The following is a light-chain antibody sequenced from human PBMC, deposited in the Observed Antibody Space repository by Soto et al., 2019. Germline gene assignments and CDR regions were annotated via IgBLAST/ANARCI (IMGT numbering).Light chain of an antibody. J-gene: IGKJ5*01. V-gene: IGKV3-15*01. CDR2: GAS. CDR1: QSVSSN. Sequence: EIVMTQSPATLSVSPGERATLSCRASQSVSSNLAWYQQKPCQAPRLLIYGASTRATGISARFSGSRSGTEFTLTISSLQSEDFAVYYCQQYNNWPPTFGQGTRLEIK. CDR3: QQYNNWPPT.